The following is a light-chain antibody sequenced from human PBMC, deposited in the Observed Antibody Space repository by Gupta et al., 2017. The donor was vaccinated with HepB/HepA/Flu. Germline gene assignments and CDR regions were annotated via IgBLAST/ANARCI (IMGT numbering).Light chain of an antibody. CDR2: DVS. V-gene: IGLV2-14*03. J-gene: IGLJ1*01. Sequence: QSALTQPAPVSGSHGQSITTPCTGTSSDIGGYKYVSWYQQRPGKAPKVMIYDVSNRPSGVSNRFAGSKSGKAASLTSDGLQAEDEGDYYCRSYTSSGTLVFGTGTKVTVL. CDR3: RSYTSSGTLV. CDR1: SSDIGGYKY.